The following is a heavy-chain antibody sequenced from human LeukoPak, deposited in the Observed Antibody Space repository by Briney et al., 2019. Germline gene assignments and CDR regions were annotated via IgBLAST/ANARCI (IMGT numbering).Heavy chain of an antibody. Sequence: SQTLSLTCTVSGGSISSGSYYWSWIRQPAGKGLEWIGRIYTSGSTNYNPSLKSRVTISVDTSKNQFSLKLSSVTAADTAVYYCARHRNNYGDWYYFDYWGQGTLVTVAS. CDR1: GGSISSGSYY. V-gene: IGHV4-61*02. CDR2: IYTSGST. D-gene: IGHD4-17*01. CDR3: ARHRNNYGDWYYFDY. J-gene: IGHJ4*02.